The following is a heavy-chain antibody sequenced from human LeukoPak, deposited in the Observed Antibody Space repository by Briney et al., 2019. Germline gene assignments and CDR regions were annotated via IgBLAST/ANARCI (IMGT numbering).Heavy chain of an antibody. Sequence: SETLSPTCSVSGGSISSSNYYWGWIRQPPGKGLEWIGSIYYSGSTYYNPSLKSRVTISVDTSRDQFSLELSSVTAADTAVYYCAGAEPRGIIWHPYWGQGTLVTVSS. V-gene: IGHV4-39*07. CDR1: GGSISSSNYY. CDR3: AGAEPRGIIWHPY. J-gene: IGHJ4*02. CDR2: IYYSGST.